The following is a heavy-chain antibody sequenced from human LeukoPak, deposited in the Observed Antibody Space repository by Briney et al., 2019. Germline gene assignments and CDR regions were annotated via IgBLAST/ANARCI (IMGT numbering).Heavy chain of an antibody. CDR1: GGSISSGGYS. Sequence: TSETLSLTCAVSGGSISSGGYSWSWIRQPPGKGLEWIGYIYHSGSTYYNPSLKSRVTISVDRSKNQFSLKLSSVTAADTAVYYCARGADTAMVNDYWGQGTLVTVSS. CDR3: ARGADTAMVNDY. J-gene: IGHJ4*02. V-gene: IGHV4-30-2*01. CDR2: IYHSGST. D-gene: IGHD5-18*01.